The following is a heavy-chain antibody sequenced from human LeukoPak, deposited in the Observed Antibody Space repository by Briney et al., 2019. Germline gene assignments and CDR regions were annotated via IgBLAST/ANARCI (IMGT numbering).Heavy chain of an antibody. CDR2: ISAKNGVT. Sequence: ASVKVSFKASGYTFSIFGVTWVRLAPGQGLEWMGRISAKNGVTNYAHKFQGRVTITTDTSTNTAYMELSSLRSDDTAVYYCARCGAAVTTHIDLWGQGTLVTVSS. V-gene: IGHV1-18*01. CDR1: GYTFSIFG. J-gene: IGHJ4*02. CDR3: ARCGAAVTTHIDL. D-gene: IGHD4-17*01.